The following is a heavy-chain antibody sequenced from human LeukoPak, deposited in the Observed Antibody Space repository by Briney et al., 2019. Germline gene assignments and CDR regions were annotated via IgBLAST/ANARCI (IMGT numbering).Heavy chain of an antibody. D-gene: IGHD4-23*01. J-gene: IGHJ4*02. CDR3: ATALTTVVTPAGN. CDR2: ISSDGSST. CDR1: GFTFSSYW. Sequence: GGSLRLSCAASGFTFSSYWMHWVRQAPGKGLVWVSRISSDGSSTSYADSVKGRFTISRDNAKNTLYLQMNSLRAEDTAVYYCATALTTVVTPAGNWGQGTLVTVSS. V-gene: IGHV3-74*01.